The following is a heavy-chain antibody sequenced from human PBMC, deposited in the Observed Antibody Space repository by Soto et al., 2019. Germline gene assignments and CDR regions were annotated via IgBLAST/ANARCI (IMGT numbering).Heavy chain of an antibody. CDR2: ISYDGSNK. CDR3: ATDRSKYYETTGSYDY. V-gene: IGHV3-30*03. CDR1: VVTFSSYC. D-gene: IGHD3-22*01. J-gene: IGHJ4*02. Sequence: VGSLRLSCAASVVTFSSYCMHWVRHSPGKGLEWVAVISYDGSNKYYADSVKGRFTISRDNSKNTLYLQMNSLRAEDTALYYCATDRSKYYETTGSYDYWGQGPLVTVSS.